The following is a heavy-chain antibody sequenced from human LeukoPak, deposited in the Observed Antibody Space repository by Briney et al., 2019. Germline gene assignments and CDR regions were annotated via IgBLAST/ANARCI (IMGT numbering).Heavy chain of an antibody. CDR2: VSHTGST. D-gene: IGHD1-26*01. Sequence: PSETLSLTCNVSGESIISNSYSWGWIRQSPVKGLEWLGTVSHTGSTHYNPSLKSRLTLLVDTSNNQFSLRLTSVTAADTSVYYCARRSWELVDKWGQGTLVIVSS. J-gene: IGHJ4*02. CDR1: GESIISNSYS. CDR3: ARRSWELVDK. V-gene: IGHV4-39*01.